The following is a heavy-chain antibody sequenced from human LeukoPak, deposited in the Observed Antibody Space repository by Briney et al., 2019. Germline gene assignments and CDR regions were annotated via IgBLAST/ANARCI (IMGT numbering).Heavy chain of an antibody. CDR3: AREGDGYNSQADY. CDR2: ISSSSSYI. Sequence: GGSLRLSCAASGFTFSSYSMSWVRQPPGKGLEWVSAISSSSSYIYYADSVKGRFTISRDNAKNSLYLQMNSLRAEDTAVYYCAREGDGYNSQADYWGQGTLVTVSS. CDR1: GFTFSSYS. V-gene: IGHV3-21*01. J-gene: IGHJ4*02. D-gene: IGHD5-24*01.